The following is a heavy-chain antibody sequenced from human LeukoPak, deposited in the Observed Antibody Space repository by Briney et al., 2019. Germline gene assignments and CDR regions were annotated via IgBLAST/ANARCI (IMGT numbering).Heavy chain of an antibody. J-gene: IGHJ4*02. CDR1: GGSFSGHC. D-gene: IGHD6-13*01. CDR2: INHRGST. V-gene: IGHV4-34*01. Sequence: SETLSLTCAVFGGSFSGHCWSWIRQPPGKGLEWIGEINHRGSTTYNPSLKSRVTISVDTSKSQFSLKLSSLTAADTAVYYCARNKESNSWYPVFDYWGQGTLVTVSS. CDR3: ARNKESNSWYPVFDY.